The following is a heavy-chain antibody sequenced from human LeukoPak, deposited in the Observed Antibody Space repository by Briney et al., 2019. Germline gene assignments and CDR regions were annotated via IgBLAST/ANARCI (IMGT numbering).Heavy chain of an antibody. V-gene: IGHV1-18*01. Sequence: SVNVSCMASGYTFPSYVISWVRQPAGQGGEGMGWISAYNCNTNYAQKLQGRVTMTTDTSTSTAYMELRSLRSDDTAVYYCAKTAAGPDYYYYYYMDVWGKGTTVTVSS. J-gene: IGHJ6*03. CDR3: AKTAAGPDYYYYYYMDV. D-gene: IGHD6-13*01. CDR1: GYTFPSYV. CDR2: ISAYNCNT.